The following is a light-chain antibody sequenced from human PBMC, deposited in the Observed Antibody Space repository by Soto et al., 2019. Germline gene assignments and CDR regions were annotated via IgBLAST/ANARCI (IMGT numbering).Light chain of an antibody. J-gene: IGLJ1*01. Sequence: LTQYTLLSWPPRQSMTISRTATSSDVGAYNYDFWYQQHQRKVPNLIVYDVNIRPSGVSNRFAGSKSGNTPSLTISRLQTEDEAYYYCNTYTSATTYVFGTGTKDTVL. CDR3: NTYTSATTYV. CDR1: SSDVGAYNY. V-gene: IGLV2-14*01. CDR2: DVN.